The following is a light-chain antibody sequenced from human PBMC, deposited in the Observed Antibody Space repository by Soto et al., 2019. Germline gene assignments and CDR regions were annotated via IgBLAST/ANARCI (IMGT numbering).Light chain of an antibody. J-gene: IGLJ1*01. CDR3: AAWDDSLTRYV. Sequence: QSVLAQPPSASGTPGQRVTISCSGSSSNFGANTVNWYQQLPGTAPKLLIYSNIQRPSGVPDRFSGSKSGTSASLAISGLQSEDEADYFCAAWDDSLTRYVFGAGSKIT. CDR2: SNI. CDR1: SSNFGANT. V-gene: IGLV1-44*01.